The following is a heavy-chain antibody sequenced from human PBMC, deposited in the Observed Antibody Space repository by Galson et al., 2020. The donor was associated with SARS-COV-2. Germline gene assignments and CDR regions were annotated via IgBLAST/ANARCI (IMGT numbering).Heavy chain of an antibody. CDR3: ARLWNNYYLGGFDY. V-gene: IGHV3-23*01. CDR1: GFTFNNYA. J-gene: IGHJ4*02. Sequence: GESLKISCAASGFTFNNYAMTWVRQAPGKGLEWVSTVTGSGGNTYYADSVTGRFTISRDNSKNTLYLQMNSLRAEDTAIYYCARLWNNYYLGGFDYWGQGTLVTVSS. CDR2: VTGSGGNT. D-gene: IGHD3-3*01.